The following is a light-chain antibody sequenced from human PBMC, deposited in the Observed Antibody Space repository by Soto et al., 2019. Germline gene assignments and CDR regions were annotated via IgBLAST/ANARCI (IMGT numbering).Light chain of an antibody. Sequence: EIVMTQSPATLSVSPGERATLPCRASQSVSSNVAWYQQKPGQAPRLLIYGASTRATGIPARFSGSGSGTEFTLTISSLQAEDFAVYYCQQYNNWLTFGGGTKVDI. CDR1: QSVSSN. CDR3: QQYNNWLT. CDR2: GAS. J-gene: IGKJ4*01. V-gene: IGKV3-15*01.